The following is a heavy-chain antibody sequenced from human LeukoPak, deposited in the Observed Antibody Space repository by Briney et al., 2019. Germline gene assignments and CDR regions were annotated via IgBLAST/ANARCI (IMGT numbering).Heavy chain of an antibody. CDR2: FDPEDGET. D-gene: IGHD1-1*01. V-gene: IGHV1-24*01. CDR1: GYTLTELS. J-gene: IGHJ4*02. Sequence: EASVKVSCKVSGYTLTELSMHWVRQAPGKGLEWMGGFDPEDGETIYAQKFQGRVTMTEDTSTDTAYMELSSLRSEDTAVYYCAKHLTWNAIFDYWGQGTLVTVSS. CDR3: AKHLTWNAIFDY.